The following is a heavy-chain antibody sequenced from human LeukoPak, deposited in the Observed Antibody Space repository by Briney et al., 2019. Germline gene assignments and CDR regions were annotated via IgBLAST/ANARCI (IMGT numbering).Heavy chain of an antibody. V-gene: IGHV4-39*01. Sequence: PSETLSLTCTVSGVSISSSSYYWGWIRQPPGKGLEWIGSIYYSGSTYYNPSLKSRVTISVDTSKNQFSLKLSSVTAADTAVYYCATLYSSGWYDFDYWGQGTLVTVS. CDR3: ATLYSSGWYDFDY. CDR2: IYYSGST. D-gene: IGHD6-19*01. J-gene: IGHJ4*02. CDR1: GVSISSSSYY.